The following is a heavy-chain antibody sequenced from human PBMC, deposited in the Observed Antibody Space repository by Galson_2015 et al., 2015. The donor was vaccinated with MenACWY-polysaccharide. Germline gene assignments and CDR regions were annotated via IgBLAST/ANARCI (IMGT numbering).Heavy chain of an antibody. J-gene: IGHJ5*02. Sequence: SLTCTVSGGSVSSDTYYWSWLRQPPGKGLEWIGYMSYSGRGNSNPSLKSRVTVSLDTSKNQFSLRLTSVTAADTAMYYCAREPTYSGSFGWFDPWGQGTLVTVSS. V-gene: IGHV4-61*01. CDR3: AREPTYSGSFGWFDP. CDR2: MSYSGRG. D-gene: IGHD1-26*01. CDR1: GGSVSSDTYY.